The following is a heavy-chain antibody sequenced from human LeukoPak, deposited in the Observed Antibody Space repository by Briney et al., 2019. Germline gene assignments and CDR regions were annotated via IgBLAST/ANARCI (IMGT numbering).Heavy chain of an antibody. CDR3: VPHYFDSSGYYHGY. CDR1: GFTIIKYR. V-gene: IGHV3-7*01. CDR2: INQGGSEK. J-gene: IGHJ4*02. Sequence: GGSLRLSCAASGFTIIKYRMSWVRQAPGKGLEWVANINQGGSEKDYVDSVKGRFTTSRDNAKNSLFLQMNSLRAEDTALYYCVPHYFDSSGYYHGYWGQGTLVTVSS. D-gene: IGHD3-22*01.